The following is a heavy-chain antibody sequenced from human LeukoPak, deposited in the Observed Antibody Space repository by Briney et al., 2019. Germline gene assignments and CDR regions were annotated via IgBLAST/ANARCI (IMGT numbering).Heavy chain of an antibody. CDR2: IYSGGST. CDR3: ARDGYCTNGVCSDYGMDV. V-gene: IGHV3-53*01. CDR1: GFIVSSDY. Sequence: GGSLRLSCAVSGFIVSSDYMSWVRQAPGKGLEWVSTIYSGGSTYYADSVKGRFTISRDNSKNTLYLQMNSLRAEDTAVYYCARDGYCTNGVCSDYGMDVWGQGTTVTVSS. D-gene: IGHD2-8*01. J-gene: IGHJ6*02.